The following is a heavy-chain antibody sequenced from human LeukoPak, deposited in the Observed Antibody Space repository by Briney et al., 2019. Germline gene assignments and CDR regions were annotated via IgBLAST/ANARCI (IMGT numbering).Heavy chain of an antibody. J-gene: IGHJ4*02. V-gene: IGHV4-4*02. CDR1: GFDFGKYA. D-gene: IGHD5-18*01. CDR3: ARDRGGYTYSHDY. CDR2: IYHDGST. Sequence: PGGSLRLSCEASGFDFGKYAIHWVRQSPGKGLEWIGEIYHDGSTNYNPSLKSRVTISMDKSKNQLSLKLNFVTAADTAVYYCARDRGGYTYSHDYWGQGTLVTVSS.